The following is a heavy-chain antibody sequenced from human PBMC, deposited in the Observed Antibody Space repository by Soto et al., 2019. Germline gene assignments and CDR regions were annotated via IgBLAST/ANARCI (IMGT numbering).Heavy chain of an antibody. Sequence: ASVKVSCKASGYTFTSYDINWVRQATGQGREWMGWMNPNSGNTGYPQKFQGRVTMTRNTSISTAYMELSSLRFEDTAVYYCARSPPRVERNNYAGGWFDPWGQGTLVTVSS. CDR1: GYTFTSYD. D-gene: IGHD4-4*01. CDR3: ARSPPRVERNNYAGGWFDP. J-gene: IGHJ5*02. CDR2: MNPNSGNT. V-gene: IGHV1-8*01.